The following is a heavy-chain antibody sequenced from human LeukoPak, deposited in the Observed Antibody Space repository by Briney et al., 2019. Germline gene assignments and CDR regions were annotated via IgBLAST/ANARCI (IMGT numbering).Heavy chain of an antibody. D-gene: IGHD3-22*01. J-gene: IGHJ3*01. V-gene: IGHV4-38-2*02. CDR1: GYSISSGFY. CDR2: IFSSGSI. CDR3: ARMAVSYYYDSSTYSPVAFDV. Sequence: SETLSLTCNVAGYSISSGFYWGWIRQSPGEGLEWIATIFSSGSIFYNPSLKGRVSLSVDTSQNQFSLELNSVTAADTAVYYCARMAVSYYYDSSTYSPVAFDVWGQGTMVTVSS.